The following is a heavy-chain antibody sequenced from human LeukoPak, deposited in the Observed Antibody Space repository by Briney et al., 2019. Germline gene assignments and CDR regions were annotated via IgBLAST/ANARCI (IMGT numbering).Heavy chain of an antibody. V-gene: IGHV4-39*01. CDR2: IYYSGST. CDR1: GGSISSSSYY. Sequence: PSETLSLTCTVSGGSISSSSYYWGWIRQPPGKGLEWIGSIYYSGSTYYNPSLKSRDTISVDTSKNQFSLKLSSVTAADTAVYYCASGGRYCSSTSCYYFDYWGQGTLVTVSS. CDR3: ASGGRYCSSTSCYYFDY. D-gene: IGHD2-2*01. J-gene: IGHJ4*02.